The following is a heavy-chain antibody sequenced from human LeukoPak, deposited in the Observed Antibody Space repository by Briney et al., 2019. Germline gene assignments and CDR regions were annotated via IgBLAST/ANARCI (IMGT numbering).Heavy chain of an antibody. CDR2: ISYDGNNK. D-gene: IGHD6-19*01. V-gene: IGHV3-30*15. CDR3: ASSRSGWIYFDY. Sequence: GWSLRLSCAASGFTFSSYAMHWVRQAPGKGLEWVAVISYDGNNKYYADSVKGRFTISRDNSKNTLYLQMSSLRAEDTAVYYCASSRSGWIYFDYWGQGTLVTVSS. J-gene: IGHJ4*02. CDR1: GFTFSSYA.